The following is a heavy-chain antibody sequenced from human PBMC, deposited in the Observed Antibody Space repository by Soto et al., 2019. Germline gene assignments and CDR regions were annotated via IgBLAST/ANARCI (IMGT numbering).Heavy chain of an antibody. CDR3: ARGQGAAAGHSNFDY. V-gene: IGHV4-30-2*01. Sequence: QLQLQESGSGLVKPSQTLSLTCAVSGGSISGTTYSWSWIRQPPGKGLEWIGYIYDGGNTYYNPSRKSQFSISVDRSKNQFSLKLSSVTAADTAVYYCARGQGAAAGHSNFDYWGQGALVTVSS. CDR1: GGSISGTTYS. J-gene: IGHJ4*02. CDR2: IYDGGNT. D-gene: IGHD6-13*01.